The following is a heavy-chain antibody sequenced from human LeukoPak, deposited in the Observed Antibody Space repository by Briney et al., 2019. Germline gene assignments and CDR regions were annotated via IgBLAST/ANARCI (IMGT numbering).Heavy chain of an antibody. CDR1: GYSFTGYY. D-gene: IGHD3-10*02. V-gene: IGHV1-2*02. J-gene: IGHJ1*01. CDR3: VRDMENVPGNWLIYFQH. CDR2: INPNTGGT. Sequence: ASVKVTCKASGYSFTGYYIHWVRQAPGQGLQWMGWINPNTGGTTYAKKFQGRVTMTRDTSISTVYMEMSRLRSDDTAMFYCVRDMENVPGNWLIYFQHWGQGTQVTVSS.